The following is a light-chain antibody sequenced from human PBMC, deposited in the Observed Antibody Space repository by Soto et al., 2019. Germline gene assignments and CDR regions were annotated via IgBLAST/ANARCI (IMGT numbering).Light chain of an antibody. CDR1: QSVSNN. CDR2: GAS. CDR3: QQYGDSRWT. J-gene: IGKJ1*01. V-gene: IGKV3-15*01. Sequence: EIVMTQSPATLSVSPGERATLSCRASQSVSNNLAWYQQQPGQAPRLLIYGASTRATGFPARFSGSGSGTEFTLTISRLEPEDFAVYYCQQYGDSRWTFGQGTKVDIK.